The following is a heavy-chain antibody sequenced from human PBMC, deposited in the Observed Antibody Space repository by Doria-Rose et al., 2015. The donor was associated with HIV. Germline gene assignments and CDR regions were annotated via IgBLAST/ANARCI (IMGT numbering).Heavy chain of an antibody. V-gene: IGHV4-34*01. CDR1: GGSFSSYY. CDR3: AREAAGVLDS. Sequence: QVQLQQWGAGLLKPSETLSLTCAVYGGSFSSYYWSWIRQLPGEGLEWIGEINRSGGTNYNPSLKSRVTMSVDSSKNQFSLNLTSLTAADTALYYCAREAAGVLDSWGHGTLVTVSS. CDR2: INRSGGT. D-gene: IGHD2-8*01. J-gene: IGHJ5*01.